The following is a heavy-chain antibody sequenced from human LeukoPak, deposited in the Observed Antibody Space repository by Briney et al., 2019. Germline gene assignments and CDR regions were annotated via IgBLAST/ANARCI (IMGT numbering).Heavy chain of an antibody. V-gene: IGHV4-39*01. Sequence: SETLSLTCTVSGGSISSSSYYWGWIRPPPGKGLEWIGSIYYSGSTYYNPSLKSRVTISVDTSKNQFSLKLSSVTAADTAVYYCARPPYDILTGYSEGAFDIWGQGTMVTVSS. D-gene: IGHD3-9*01. J-gene: IGHJ3*02. CDR1: GGSISSSSYY. CDR3: ARPPYDILTGYSEGAFDI. CDR2: IYYSGST.